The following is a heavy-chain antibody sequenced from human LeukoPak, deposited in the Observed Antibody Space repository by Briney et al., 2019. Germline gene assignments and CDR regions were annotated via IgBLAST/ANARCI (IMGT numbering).Heavy chain of an antibody. CDR3: AKGTTVISVDYFDY. CDR2: ISGSGGST. J-gene: IGHJ4*02. Sequence: PGGSLRLSCAASGFTVSSNYMSWVRQAPGKGLEWVSAISGSGGSTYYADSVKGRFTISRDNSKNTLYLQMNSLRAEDTAVYYCAKGTTVISVDYFDYWGQGTLVTVSS. D-gene: IGHD4-11*01. V-gene: IGHV3-23*01. CDR1: GFTVSSNY.